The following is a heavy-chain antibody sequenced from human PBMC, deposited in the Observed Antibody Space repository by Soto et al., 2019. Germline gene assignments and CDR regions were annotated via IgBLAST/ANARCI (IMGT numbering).Heavy chain of an antibody. Sequence: GHLVQSEAEVKKSGASVKVSCKASGYTFNRYGISWVRQAPGQGLEWMGWISGYNGDTNYAREFQGRIRMTIDTSTTTAYMELRSLTSDDTAVYHCAKNGQPRYHYYGLDVWGQGTKVTVSS. V-gene: IGHV1-18*01. J-gene: IGHJ6*02. CDR1: GYTFNRYG. D-gene: IGHD2-8*01. CDR2: ISGYNGDT. CDR3: AKNGQPRYHYYGLDV.